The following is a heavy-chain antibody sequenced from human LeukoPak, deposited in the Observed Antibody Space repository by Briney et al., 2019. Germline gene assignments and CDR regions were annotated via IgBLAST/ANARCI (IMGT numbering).Heavy chain of an antibody. CDR2: IWYDGSNK. J-gene: IGHJ4*02. CDR1: GFTFSSYS. CDR3: ARSPNSSGWYLDY. D-gene: IGHD6-19*01. V-gene: IGHV3-33*01. Sequence: PGGSLRLSCAASGFTFSSYSMHWVRQAPGKGLEWVAVIWYDGSNKYYADSVKGRFTISRDNSKNTLYLQMNSLRAEDTAVYYCARSPNSSGWYLDYWGQGTLVTVSS.